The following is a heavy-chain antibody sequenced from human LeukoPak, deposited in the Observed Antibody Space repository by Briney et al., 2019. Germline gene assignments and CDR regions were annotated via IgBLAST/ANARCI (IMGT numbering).Heavy chain of an antibody. V-gene: IGHV4-39*01. J-gene: IGHJ4*02. CDR3: ARHNGWYEPFDY. CDR1: GGSIRSSSYY. CDR2: IYYSGST. D-gene: IGHD6-19*01. Sequence: SETVSLTCTVSGGSIRSSSYYWRWIRQPPGKGLEWIGSIYYSGSTYYNPSLKSRVTISVDTPENQFSLNLSSVTAADTAVYYCARHNGWYEPFDYWGQGTLVTVSS.